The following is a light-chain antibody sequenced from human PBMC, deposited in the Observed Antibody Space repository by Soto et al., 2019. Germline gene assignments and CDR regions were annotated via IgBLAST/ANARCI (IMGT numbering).Light chain of an antibody. Sequence: IYGASSRATDIPDRFRGSGSRTEFTLTISGLEPEDIGVYFCHQDASPLWTFGQGTKVDIK. V-gene: IGKV3-20*01. J-gene: IGKJ1*01. CDR3: HQDASPLWT. CDR2: GAS.